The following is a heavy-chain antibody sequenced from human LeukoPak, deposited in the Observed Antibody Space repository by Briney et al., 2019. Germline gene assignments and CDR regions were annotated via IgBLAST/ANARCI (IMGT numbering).Heavy chain of an antibody. CDR2: ISVYNGNT. J-gene: IGHJ4*02. D-gene: IGHD3-9*01. V-gene: IGHV1-18*01. CDR1: GYTFTSYG. Sequence: ASVKVSCKASGYTFTSYGISWVRQAPGQGLEWMGWISVYNGNTKYAQKFQGRVTITADKSTSTAYMELSSLRSEATAVYYCARVGNDDILTGYYTFDYWGQGTLVTVSS. CDR3: ARVGNDDILTGYYTFDY.